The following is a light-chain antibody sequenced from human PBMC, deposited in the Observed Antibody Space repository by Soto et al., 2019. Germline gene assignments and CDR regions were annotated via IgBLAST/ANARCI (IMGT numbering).Light chain of an antibody. CDR3: QQCCSYPWT. CDR2: GAS. J-gene: IGKJ1*01. Sequence: EIVLTQSPGTLSFSPAERATLSCSGRKRIISTYLAWYQQKPGKAPRLLIYGASSWQTGVPERFSGSGSGTDFTLTVSCLQSEDFAVYYCQQCCSYPWTFGQGTKVDIK. V-gene: IGKV3-20*01. CDR1: KRIISTY.